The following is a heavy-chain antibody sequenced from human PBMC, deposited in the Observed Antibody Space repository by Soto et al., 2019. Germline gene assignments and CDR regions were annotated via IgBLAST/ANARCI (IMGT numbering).Heavy chain of an antibody. CDR2: ITGTGVSI. J-gene: IGHJ4*02. CDR1: GFSFSGFA. D-gene: IGHD6-6*01. CDR3: AKDSIPYSSSYDLDH. Sequence: ESVGGLVQPGGSLRLSCVASGFSFSGFAMSWVRQAPGKGLVWVSSITGTGVSIYYADSVRGRFTISRDNSKNTLYLQMSSLRAEDTARYYCAKDSIPYSSSYDLDHWGRGALVTVSS. V-gene: IGHV3-23*01.